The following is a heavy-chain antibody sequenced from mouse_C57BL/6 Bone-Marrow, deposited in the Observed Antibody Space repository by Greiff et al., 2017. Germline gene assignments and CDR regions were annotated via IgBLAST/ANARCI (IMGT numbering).Heavy chain of an antibody. CDR3: ARSGYSNYVYYYAMDY. CDR2: IDPSDSYT. CDR1: GYTFTSYW. J-gene: IGHJ4*01. Sequence: QVQLQQPGAELVMPGASVKLSCKASGYTFTSYWMHWVKQRPGQGLEWIGEIDPSDSYTNYHQKFKGKSTLTVDKSSSPAYMQLSSLTSEDSAVYYCARSGYSNYVYYYAMDYWGQGTSVTVSS. V-gene: IGHV1-69*01. D-gene: IGHD2-5*01.